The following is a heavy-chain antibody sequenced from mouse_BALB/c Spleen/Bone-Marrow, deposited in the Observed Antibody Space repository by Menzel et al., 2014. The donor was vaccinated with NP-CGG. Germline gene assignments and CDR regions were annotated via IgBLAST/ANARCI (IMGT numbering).Heavy chain of an antibody. V-gene: IGHV1-61*01. CDR3: AREKVYYGFSWFSY. CDR1: GYSFTTYW. J-gene: IGHJ3*01. Sequence: VKLQESGTEVVRPGASVKLSCKASGYSFTTYWMNWVKQRPGQGLEWIGMIHPSDSETRLNQKFKDKATLTVDKSSSTAYMQLNSPTSEDSAVYYCAREKVYYGFSWFSYWGQGTLVTVAA. D-gene: IGHD2-2*01. CDR2: IHPSDSET.